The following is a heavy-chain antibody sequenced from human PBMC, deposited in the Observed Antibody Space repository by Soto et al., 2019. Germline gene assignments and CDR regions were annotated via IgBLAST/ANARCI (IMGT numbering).Heavy chain of an antibody. J-gene: IGHJ6*02. CDR3: ARCGVTGSHYYYGMDV. CDR2: ISSSGSTI. D-gene: IGHD4-4*01. Sequence: EVQLVESGGGLVQPGGSLRLSCAASGFTFSSYEMNWVRQAPGKGLEWVSYISSSGSTIYYADSVKGRFTISRDNAKNSLYLQMNSLRAEDTAVYYCARCGVTGSHYYYGMDVWGQGTTVTVSS. CDR1: GFTFSSYE. V-gene: IGHV3-48*03.